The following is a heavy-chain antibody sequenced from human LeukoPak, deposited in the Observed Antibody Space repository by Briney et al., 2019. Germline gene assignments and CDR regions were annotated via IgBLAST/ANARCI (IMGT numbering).Heavy chain of an antibody. CDR3: ASPSYGSGSLDAFDI. CDR1: GYTFTSYG. Sequence: ASVKVSCKASGYTFTSYGISWVRQAPGQGLEWMGWISAYNGNTNYAQKLQGRVTMTTDTSTSTAYMELRSLRSDDTAVYYCASPSYGSGSLDAFDIWGQGTMVTVSS. D-gene: IGHD3-10*01. V-gene: IGHV1-18*01. J-gene: IGHJ3*02. CDR2: ISAYNGNT.